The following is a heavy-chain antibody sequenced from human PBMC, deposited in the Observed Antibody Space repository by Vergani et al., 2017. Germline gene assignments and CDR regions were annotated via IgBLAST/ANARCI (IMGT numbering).Heavy chain of an antibody. Sequence: EVELVQSEPEMRKPGESLKISCKGSEYSFGNYWIGWVRQMPGKGLEWMGIIYPADSDTRYSPSFQGQVTISADKSISTAFLQWDSLKASDTALDYCARHTTYTDSGGQGTLVTVSS. CDR3: ARHTTYTDS. D-gene: IGHD1-1*01. V-gene: IGHV5-51*01. J-gene: IGHJ4*02. CDR1: EYSFGNYW. CDR2: IYPADSDT.